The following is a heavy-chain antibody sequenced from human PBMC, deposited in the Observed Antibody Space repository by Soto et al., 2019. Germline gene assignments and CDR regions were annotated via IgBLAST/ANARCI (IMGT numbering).Heavy chain of an antibody. CDR1: GFTFSSYS. Sequence: EVQLVESGGGLVKPGGSLRLSCAASGFTFSSYSMNWVRQAPGKGLEWVSSISSSSSYIYYADSVKGRFTISRDNAKNSLYLQMNSLRAEDTAVYYCARDQPLSSGWLPHDYWGQGTLVTVSS. CDR3: ARDQPLSSGWLPHDY. D-gene: IGHD6-19*01. V-gene: IGHV3-21*01. CDR2: ISSSSSYI. J-gene: IGHJ4*02.